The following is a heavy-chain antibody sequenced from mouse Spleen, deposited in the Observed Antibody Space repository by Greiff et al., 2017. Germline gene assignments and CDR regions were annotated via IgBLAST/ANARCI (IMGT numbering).Heavy chain of an antibody. CDR2: ISDGGSYT. D-gene: IGHD1-2*01. CDR1: GFTFSDYY. J-gene: IGHJ4*01. CDR3: ARTLITTATSSYAMDY. V-gene: IGHV5-4*02. Sequence: EVKLMESGGGLVKPGGSLKLSCAASGFTFSDYYMYWVRQTPEKRLEWVATISDGGSYTYYPDSVKGRFTISRDNAKNNLYLQMSSLKSEDTAMYYCARTLITTATSSYAMDYWGQGTSVTVSS.